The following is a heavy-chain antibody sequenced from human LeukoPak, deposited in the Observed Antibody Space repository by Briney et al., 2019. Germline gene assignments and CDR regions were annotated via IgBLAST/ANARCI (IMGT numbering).Heavy chain of an antibody. CDR2: ISTSGSTI. D-gene: IGHD5-18*01. CDR3: ASASRVDTAYFDY. J-gene: IGHJ4*02. Sequence: GGSLRLSCAASGFTFSSYEMNWVRQAPGKGLEWVSSISTSGSTIYYADSVKGRFTISRDNAKNSLYLQMNSLRAEDTAVYYCASASRVDTAYFDYWGQGTPVTVSS. V-gene: IGHV3-48*03. CDR1: GFTFSSYE.